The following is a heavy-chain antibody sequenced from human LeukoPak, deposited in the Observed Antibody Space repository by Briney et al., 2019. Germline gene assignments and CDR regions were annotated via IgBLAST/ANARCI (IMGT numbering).Heavy chain of an antibody. D-gene: IGHD5-24*01. V-gene: IGHV1-69*13. J-gene: IGHJ4*02. CDR1: GGTFSSYA. Sequence: ASVKVSCKASGGTFSSYAISWVRQAPGQGLEWMGGIIPIFGTANYAQKFQGRVTITADESTSTAYMELSSLRSEDTAVYYCARDLSYRDGYNLPFDYWGQGTLVTVSS. CDR2: IIPIFGTA. CDR3: ARDLSYRDGYNLPFDY.